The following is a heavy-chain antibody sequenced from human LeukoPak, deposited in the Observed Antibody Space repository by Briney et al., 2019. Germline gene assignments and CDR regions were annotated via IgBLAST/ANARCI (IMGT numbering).Heavy chain of an antibody. CDR2: ISSSSSYI. CDR1: GFTFSSYS. CDR3: ARDTYCGGDCYSGVDY. Sequence: GGSLRLSCAASGFTFSSYSMNWVRQAPGKGLEWVSSISSSSSYIYYADSVKGRFTISRDNAKNSLYLQMNSLRVEDTAVYYCARDTYCGGDCYSGVDYWGQGTLVTVSS. D-gene: IGHD2-21*02. J-gene: IGHJ4*02. V-gene: IGHV3-21*01.